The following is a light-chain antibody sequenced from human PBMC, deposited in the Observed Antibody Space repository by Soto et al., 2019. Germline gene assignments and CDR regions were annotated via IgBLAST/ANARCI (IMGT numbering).Light chain of an antibody. CDR1: SSNVGAASD. CDR2: VDN. CDR3: RSYDPSLSAVV. V-gene: IGLV1-40*01. Sequence: QSVLTQPPSVSGAPGQRVTISCSGTSSNVGAASDVYWYQQLPGTAPRLLISVDNKRPSGVPDRFSASKSGTSASLAITGLRPEDEADYYCRSYDPSLSAVVFGGGTKLTVL. J-gene: IGLJ2*01.